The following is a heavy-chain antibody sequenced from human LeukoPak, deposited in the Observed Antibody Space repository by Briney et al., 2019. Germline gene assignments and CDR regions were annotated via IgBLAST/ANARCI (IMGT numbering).Heavy chain of an antibody. D-gene: IGHD5-12*01. CDR2: IYYSGST. V-gene: IGHV4-59*01. Sequence: NSSETLSLTCTVSGGSISSYYWSWIRQPPGKGLEWIGYIYYSGSTNYNPSLKSRVTISVDTSKNQFSLKLSSVTAADTAVYYCAREGSGFESPSMDVWGKGTTVTVSS. CDR3: AREGSGFESPSMDV. CDR1: GGSISSYY. J-gene: IGHJ6*03.